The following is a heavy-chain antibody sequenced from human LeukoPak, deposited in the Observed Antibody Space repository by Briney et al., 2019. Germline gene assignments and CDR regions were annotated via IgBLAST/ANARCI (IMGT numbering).Heavy chain of an antibody. CDR3: ARARIAAAGGVDP. V-gene: IGHV4-31*03. CDR2: IYYSGST. CDR1: GGSISSGGYY. J-gene: IGHJ5*02. Sequence: PSETLSLTCTVSGGSISSGGYYWSWIRQHPGXXXXXIGYIYYSGSTYYNPSLKSRVTISVDTSKNQFSLKLSSVTAADTAVYYCARARIAAAGGVDPWGQGTLVTVSS. D-gene: IGHD6-13*01.